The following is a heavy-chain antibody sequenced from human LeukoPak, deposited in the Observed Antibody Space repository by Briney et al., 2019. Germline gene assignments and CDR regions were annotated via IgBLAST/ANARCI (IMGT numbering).Heavy chain of an antibody. CDR3: AKGSDYGDYASAFDI. Sequence: GGSLRLSCAASGFTFSSYGMHWVRQAPGKGLEWVAVISYDGSNKYYADSVKGRFTISRGNSKNTLYLQMNSLRAEDTAVYYCAKGSDYGDYASAFDIWGQGTMVTVSS. J-gene: IGHJ3*02. CDR2: ISYDGSNK. CDR1: GFTFSSYG. D-gene: IGHD4-17*01. V-gene: IGHV3-30*18.